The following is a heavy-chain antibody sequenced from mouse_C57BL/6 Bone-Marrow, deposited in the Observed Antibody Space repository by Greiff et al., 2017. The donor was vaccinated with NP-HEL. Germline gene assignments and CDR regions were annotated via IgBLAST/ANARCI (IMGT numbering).Heavy chain of an antibody. V-gene: IGHV10-1*01. CDR2: IRSKSNTYAT. Sequence: EVKLMESGGGLVQPNGSLKLSCAASGFSFTTYAMNWVRQAPGKGLEWVARIRSKSNTYATYYADSVKDRFTISRAASESMLYLQMNTEKSEDTARYYSVASLFAYWGQGTLVTVSA. J-gene: IGHJ3*01. CDR3: VASLFAY. CDR1: GFSFTTYA.